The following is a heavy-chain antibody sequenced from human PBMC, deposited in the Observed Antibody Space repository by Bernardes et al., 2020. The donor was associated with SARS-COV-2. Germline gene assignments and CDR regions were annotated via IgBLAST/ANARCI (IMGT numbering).Heavy chain of an antibody. CDR3: ARDRYTSAYTSYFDY. CDR1: GDSLSGYQ. V-gene: IGHV4-4*07. Sequence: TLSLTCTVSGDSLSGYQWSWIRQPAGKGLEWIGRVYFSGATNYNLSLKSRVTMSIDASKNQFSLEVTSVTAADTAVYYCARDRYTSAYTSYFDYWGQGTLVTVSS. J-gene: IGHJ4*02. D-gene: IGHD6-19*01. CDR2: VYFSGAT.